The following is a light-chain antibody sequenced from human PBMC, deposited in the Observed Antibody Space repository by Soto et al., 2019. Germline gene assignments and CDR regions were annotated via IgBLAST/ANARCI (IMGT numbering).Light chain of an antibody. Sequence: SVLTQPPSASGTPGQRVTISCSGSSSNIGSNYVYWYQQLPGTAPKLLIYSNNQRPSGVPDRFSGSKSGTSASLAISGLRSEDEADYYCAAWDDSSRVFGGGTKLTVL. CDR3: AAWDDSSRV. CDR2: SNN. CDR1: SSNIGSNY. J-gene: IGLJ2*01. V-gene: IGLV1-47*02.